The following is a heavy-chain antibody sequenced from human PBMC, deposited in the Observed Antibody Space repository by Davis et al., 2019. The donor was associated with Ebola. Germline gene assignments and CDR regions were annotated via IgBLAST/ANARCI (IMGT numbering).Heavy chain of an antibody. D-gene: IGHD1-26*01. J-gene: IGHJ4*02. Sequence: GESLKISCAASGFTSSSYWMSWVRQAPGKGLEWVANIKQDGSEKYYVDSVKGRFTISRDNAKNSLYLQMNSLRDEDTAVYYCARDGEWELLGTPLFVYWGQGTLVTVSS. V-gene: IGHV3-7*01. CDR3: ARDGEWELLGTPLFVY. CDR2: IKQDGSEK. CDR1: GFTSSSYW.